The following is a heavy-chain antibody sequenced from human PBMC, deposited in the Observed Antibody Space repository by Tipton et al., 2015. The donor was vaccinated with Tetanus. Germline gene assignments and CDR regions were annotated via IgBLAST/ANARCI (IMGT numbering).Heavy chain of an antibody. CDR2: IYYSGST. CDR1: GGSISSGGYF. D-gene: IGHD4-17*01. J-gene: IGHJ6*03. V-gene: IGHV4-31*03. CDR3: ARSSYGTYSYYVDV. Sequence: TLSLTCTVSGGSISSGGYFWSWIRQHPGKGLEWILYIYYSGSTYYNPSLKSRVTISVDTSKNQFSLKLSSVTAADTAVYYCARSSYGTYSYYVDVWGKGTTVTVSS.